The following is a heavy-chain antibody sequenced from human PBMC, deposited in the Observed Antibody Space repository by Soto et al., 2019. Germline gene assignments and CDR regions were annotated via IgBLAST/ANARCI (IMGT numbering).Heavy chain of an antibody. V-gene: IGHV4-59*01. J-gene: IGHJ1*01. D-gene: IGHD3-10*02. CDR1: GGSISSYY. CDR3: ARDNCSGSYHKRTYYFQH. CDR2: IYYSGST. Sequence: SETLSLTCTVSGGSISSYYWSWIRQPPGKGLEWIGYIYYSGSTNYNPSLKSRVTISVDTSKNQFSLKLSSVTAADTAVYYCARDNCSGSYHKRTYYFQHWGQGTLVTVSS.